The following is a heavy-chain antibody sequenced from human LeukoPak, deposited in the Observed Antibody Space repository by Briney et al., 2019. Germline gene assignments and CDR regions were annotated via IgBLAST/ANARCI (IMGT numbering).Heavy chain of an antibody. V-gene: IGHV3-53*01. J-gene: IGHJ4*02. Sequence: QPGGSLSLSCAASGFTVSSTYMSWVRQPQGKGREWVSVIYSGGSRYYADSVKGRFTISRDNSRNTLYLQMNTLRAEDTAVYFCAKSPVSSCRGSFCYPFDYWGQGNLVTVSS. CDR1: GFTVSSTY. D-gene: IGHD2-15*01. CDR3: AKSPVSSCRGSFCYPFDY. CDR2: IYSGGSR.